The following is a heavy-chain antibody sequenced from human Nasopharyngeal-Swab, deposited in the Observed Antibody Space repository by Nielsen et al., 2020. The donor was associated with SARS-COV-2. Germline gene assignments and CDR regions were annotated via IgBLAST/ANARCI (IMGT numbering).Heavy chain of an antibody. V-gene: IGHV1-18*01. D-gene: IGHD6-19*01. J-gene: IGHJ5*02. Sequence: ASVKVSCKASGYTFTSYGISWVRQAPGQGLEWMGWISAYNGNTNYAQKLQGRVTMTTDTSTSTACMELRSLRSDDTAVYYCARAGYSSGWFNWFDPWGQGTLVTVSS. CDR3: ARAGYSSGWFNWFDP. CDR1: GYTFTSYG. CDR2: ISAYNGNT.